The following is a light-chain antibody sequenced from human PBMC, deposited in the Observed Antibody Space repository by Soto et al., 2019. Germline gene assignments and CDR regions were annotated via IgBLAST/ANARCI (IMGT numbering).Light chain of an antibody. J-gene: IGLJ2*01. Sequence: QSALTQPPSASGSPGQPVTIPATGTSSDVGGYNYVSWYQQHPGKAPKLMISEVSKRPSGVPDRFSGSKSGNTASLTVSGLQAEDEADYYCSSFAGNNNLVFGGGTKLTVL. CDR1: SSDVGGYNY. V-gene: IGLV2-8*01. CDR3: SSFAGNNNLV. CDR2: EVS.